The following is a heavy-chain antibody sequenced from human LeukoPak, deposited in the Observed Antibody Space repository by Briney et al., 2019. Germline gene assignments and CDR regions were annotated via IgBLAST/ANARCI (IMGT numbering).Heavy chain of an antibody. D-gene: IGHD1-26*01. CDR2: ISGSGGST. CDR1: GFNFNNFA. CDR3: AKDLVTMIVGATSDY. J-gene: IGHJ4*02. V-gene: IGHV3-23*01. Sequence: GGSLRLSCAASGFNFNNFAMSWVRQAPGKGLEWVSAISGSGGSTYYADSVKGRFTISRDNSKNTLYLQMNSLRAEDTAVYYCAKDLVTMIVGATSDYWGQGTLVTVSS.